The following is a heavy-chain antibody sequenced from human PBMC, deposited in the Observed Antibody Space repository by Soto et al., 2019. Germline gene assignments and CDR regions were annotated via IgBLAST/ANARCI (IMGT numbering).Heavy chain of an antibody. J-gene: IGHJ4*02. Sequence: GGSLRLSCAASGFTFSSYAMHWVRQAPGKGLEWVAVISYDGSNKYYADSVKGRFTISRDNSKNTLYLQMNSLRAEDTAVYYCASPQYSGSLYFDYWGQGTLVTVSS. V-gene: IGHV3-30-3*01. CDR2: ISYDGSNK. CDR3: ASPQYSGSLYFDY. CDR1: GFTFSSYA. D-gene: IGHD1-26*01.